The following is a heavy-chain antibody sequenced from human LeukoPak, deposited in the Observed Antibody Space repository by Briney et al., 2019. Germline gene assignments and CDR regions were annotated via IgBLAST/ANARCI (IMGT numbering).Heavy chain of an antibody. J-gene: IGHJ4*02. CDR3: AKEAYSKPFDY. CDR1: GGSLSTYY. CDR2: IHYSGST. D-gene: IGHD4-11*01. V-gene: IGHV4-59*01. Sequence: SETLSLTCPVSGGSLSTYYWSWIRQPPGKGLEWIWNIHYSGSTNYNPSLKSRVTISVDTSKNQFSLKLSSVTAADTAVYYCAKEAYSKPFDYWGQGTLVTVSS.